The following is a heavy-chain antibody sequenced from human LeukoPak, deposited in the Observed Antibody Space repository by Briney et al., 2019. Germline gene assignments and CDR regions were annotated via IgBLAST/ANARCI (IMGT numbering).Heavy chain of an antibody. CDR3: ASADSSGYASFDY. V-gene: IGHV4-59*01. D-gene: IGHD3-22*01. CDR2: IYYSGST. Sequence: SETLSLTCTVSGGSISSYYWSWIWQPPGKGLEWIGYIYYSGSTNYNPSLKSRVTISVDTSKNQFSLKLSSVTAADTAVYYCASADSSGYASFDYWGQGTLVTVSS. CDR1: GGSISSYY. J-gene: IGHJ4*02.